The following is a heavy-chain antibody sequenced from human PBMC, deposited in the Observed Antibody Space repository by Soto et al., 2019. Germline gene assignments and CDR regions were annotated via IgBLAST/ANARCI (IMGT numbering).Heavy chain of an antibody. V-gene: IGHV4-59*08. CDR3: ARRSHNWNDGAFDI. CDR1: GGSISSYY. J-gene: IGHJ3*02. CDR2: IYYSGST. D-gene: IGHD1-1*01. Sequence: SETLSLTCTVSGGSISSYYWSRIRQPPGKGLEWIGYIYYSGSTNYNPSLKSRVTISVDTSKNQFSLKLSSVTAADTAVYYCARRSHNWNDGAFDIWGQGTMVTVSS.